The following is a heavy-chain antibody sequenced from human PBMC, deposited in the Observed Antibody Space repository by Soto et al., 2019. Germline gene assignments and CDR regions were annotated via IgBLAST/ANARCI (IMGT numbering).Heavy chain of an antibody. CDR2: DCSCTGAT. J-gene: IGHJ4*02. CDR3: ARDHYESSYDLVDSSVFDD. V-gene: IGHV4-30-4*01. CDR1: CSSVDRGDYY. D-gene: IGHD3-22*01. Sequence: PSETLFPTCTVSCSSVDRGDYYLTWIRQPPGKGLEWIAYDCSCTGATYYNPSFKGWLTITLGTPINQFYLELSSVTAADTAVYYCARDHYESSYDLVDSSVFDDWGQGSLVTVSS.